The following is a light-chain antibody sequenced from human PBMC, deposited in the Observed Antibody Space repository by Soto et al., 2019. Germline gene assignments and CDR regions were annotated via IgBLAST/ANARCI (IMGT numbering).Light chain of an antibody. Sequence: QSVLTQPPSASGTPGQRVTISCSGSSSNIGTNTVNWYLQLPGTAPKLLIYNNNQRPSGVPERFSGSKSGTSASLAISGLQSEDEADYYCAAWDDSLNGFYVFGSGTQLTVL. CDR2: NNN. J-gene: IGLJ7*01. CDR3: AAWDDSLNGFYV. CDR1: SSNIGTNT. V-gene: IGLV1-44*01.